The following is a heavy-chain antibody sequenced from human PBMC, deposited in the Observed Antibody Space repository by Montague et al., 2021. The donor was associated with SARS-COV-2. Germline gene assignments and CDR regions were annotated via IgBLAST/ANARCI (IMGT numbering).Heavy chain of an antibody. V-gene: IGHV3-30*04. CDR3: ARDYRYYDFWSGYSKGQSYYYYYYRDV. CDR2: ISYDGSNK. J-gene: IGHJ6*03. Sequence: SRRLSLSASGFTFSSYAMHWVRQAPGKGLEWVAVISYDGSNKYYADSVKGRFTISRDNSTNTLYLQMNSLRAEDTAVYYCARDYRYYDFWSGYSKGQSYYYYYYRDVWGKGTTVTVSS. D-gene: IGHD3-3*01. CDR1: GFTFSSYA.